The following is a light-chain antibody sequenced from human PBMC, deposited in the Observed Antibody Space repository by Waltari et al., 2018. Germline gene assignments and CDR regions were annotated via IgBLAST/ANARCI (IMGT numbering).Light chain of an antibody. J-gene: IGLJ2*01. CDR1: SNDVGNYNL. CDR3: CSYAGSTTSLV. V-gene: IGLV2-23*02. Sequence: QSALTQPASVSGSPGQSITISCTGTSNDVGNYNLVSWYQQHPGKAPKLMLYEVTKRPSGGSNRFSGSKSGNTASLTISGLQAEDEADYHCCSYAGSTTSLVFGGGTKLTVL. CDR2: EVT.